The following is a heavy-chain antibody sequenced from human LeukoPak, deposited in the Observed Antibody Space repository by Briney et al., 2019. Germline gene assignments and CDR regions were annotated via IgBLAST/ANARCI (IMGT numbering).Heavy chain of an antibody. J-gene: IGHJ5*02. CDR1: GFTFSSYA. CDR3: AKDLWSAAAGIQWFDP. D-gene: IGHD6-13*01. Sequence: GGSLRLSCAASGFTFSSYAMSWVRQAPGKGLELVSTISGSGGSTYYADSVKGRFTISRDNSKNTLYLQMNSLRAEDTAVYYCAKDLWSAAAGIQWFDPWGQGTLVTVSS. CDR2: ISGSGGST. V-gene: IGHV3-23*01.